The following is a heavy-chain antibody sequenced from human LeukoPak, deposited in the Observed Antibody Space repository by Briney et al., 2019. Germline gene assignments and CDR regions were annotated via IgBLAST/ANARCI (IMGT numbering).Heavy chain of an antibody. J-gene: IGHJ6*03. CDR2: IYYSAST. V-gene: IGHV4-31*03. CDR1: GGSISSGGYY. D-gene: IGHD2-2*01. Sequence: PSETLSLTCTVSGGSISSGGYYWSWIRQHPGKGLEWIGYIYYSASTYYNPSLKSRVTIPVDTSKNQFSLKLSSVTAGDTAVYYCARIGPQPYWSSTSCYWGYYYYYMDVWGKGTTVTVSS. CDR3: ARIGPQPYWSSTSCYWGYYYYYMDV.